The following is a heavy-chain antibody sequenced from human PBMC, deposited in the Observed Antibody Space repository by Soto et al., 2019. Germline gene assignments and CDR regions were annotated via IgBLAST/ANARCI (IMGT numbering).Heavy chain of an antibody. CDR3: AKDPGYSSGWYYFDY. V-gene: IGHV3-30*18. CDR2: ISYDGSNK. D-gene: IGHD6-19*01. Sequence: PGGSLRLSCAASGFTFSSYGMHWVRQAPGKGLEWVAVISYDGSNKYYADSVKGRFTISRDNSKNTLYLQMNSLRAEDTAVYYCAKDPGYSSGWYYFDYWGQGTLVTVS. CDR1: GFTFSSYG. J-gene: IGHJ4*02.